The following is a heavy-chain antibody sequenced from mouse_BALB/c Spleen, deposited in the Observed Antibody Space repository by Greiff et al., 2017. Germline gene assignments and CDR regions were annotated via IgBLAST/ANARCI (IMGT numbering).Heavy chain of an antibody. J-gene: IGHJ4*01. CDR1: GYTFTNYW. D-gene: IGHD2-4*01. V-gene: IGHV1-63*02. CDR2: IYPGGGYT. Sequence: VKLQESGPELVKPGTSVKISCKASGYTFTNYWLGWVKQRPGHGLEWIGDIYPGGGYTNYNEKFKGKATLTADTSSSTAYMQLSSLTSEDSAVYFCARGGLEAMDYWGQGTSVTVSS. CDR3: ARGGLEAMDY.